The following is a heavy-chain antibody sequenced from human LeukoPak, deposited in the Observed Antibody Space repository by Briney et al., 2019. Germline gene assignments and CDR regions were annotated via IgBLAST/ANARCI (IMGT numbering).Heavy chain of an antibody. CDR2: MNPNSANT. Sequence: ASVKVSCKASGYTFASYDINWVRQATGQGLEWMGWMNPNSANTGYAQKFQGRVTMTRDTSISTAYMDLSSLRSDDTAVYYCTRVPICTSSSWQTSGGFDPWGQGTLVTVSS. CDR1: GYTFASYD. CDR3: TRVPICTSSSWQTSGGFDP. J-gene: IGHJ5*02. V-gene: IGHV1-8*01. D-gene: IGHD2-2*01.